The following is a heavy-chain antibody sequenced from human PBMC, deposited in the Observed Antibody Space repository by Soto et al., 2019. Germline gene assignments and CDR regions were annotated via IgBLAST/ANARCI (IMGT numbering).Heavy chain of an antibody. CDR3: AKGGAEYYNYYMEV. Sequence: EVQLLESGGGLVQPGGSLRLSCAASGFTFSSYGMSWVRQAPGKGLEWVSAISGGGRTYYADSEKGRFSISRDNFKNTLDLQMDSLKAEDTAVYYCAKGGAEYYNYYMEVWGKGTTVTVSS. J-gene: IGHJ6*03. CDR1: GFTFSSYG. CDR2: ISGGGRT. D-gene: IGHD3-16*01. V-gene: IGHV3-23*01.